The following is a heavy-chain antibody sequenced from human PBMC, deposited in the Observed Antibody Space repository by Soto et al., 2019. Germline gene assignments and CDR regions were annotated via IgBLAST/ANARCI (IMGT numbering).Heavy chain of an antibody. J-gene: IGHJ3*02. CDR2: IYYSGST. Sequence: SSETLSLTCTVSGGSISSSSYYWGWIRQPPGKGLEWIGSIYYSGSTYYNPSLKSRVTISVDTSKNQFSLKLSSVTAADTAVYYCARLISTVANRGAFDIWGQGTMVTVSS. CDR1: GGSISSSSYY. CDR3: ARLISTVANRGAFDI. V-gene: IGHV4-39*01. D-gene: IGHD4-17*01.